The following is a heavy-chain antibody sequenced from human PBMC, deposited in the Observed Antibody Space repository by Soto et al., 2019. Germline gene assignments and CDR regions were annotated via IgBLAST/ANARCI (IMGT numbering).Heavy chain of an antibody. CDR2: IIPIFGTA. Sequence: ASVKVSCKASGGTFSSYAISWVRQAPGQGLEWMGGIIPIFGTANYAQKFQGRVTITADESTSTAYMELSSLRSEDTAVYYCARDGDQQQLGWFDPWGQGTLVTVSS. V-gene: IGHV1-69*13. CDR3: ARDGDQQQLGWFDP. CDR1: GGTFSSYA. J-gene: IGHJ5*02. D-gene: IGHD6-13*01.